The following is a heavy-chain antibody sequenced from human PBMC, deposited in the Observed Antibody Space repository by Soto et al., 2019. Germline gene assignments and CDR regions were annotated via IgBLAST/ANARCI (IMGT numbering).Heavy chain of an antibody. V-gene: IGHV3-23*01. D-gene: IGHD5-12*01. Sequence: EEQLLESGGGLVQPGGSLRLSCTASGFTFRNYAMTWVRQAPGKGLEWVSAISTGGENTYYTDSLEGRFTISRDNSKNTLYLPMSSLRAEDTAVYYCAKKIYHRFDPWGQGTLVTVSS. CDR1: GFTFRNYA. CDR3: AKKIYHRFDP. CDR2: ISTGGENT. J-gene: IGHJ5*02.